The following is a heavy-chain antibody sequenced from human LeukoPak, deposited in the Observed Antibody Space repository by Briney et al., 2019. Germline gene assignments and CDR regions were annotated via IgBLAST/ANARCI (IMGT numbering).Heavy chain of an antibody. CDR3: VRVDTSGYYYELSFDY. D-gene: IGHD3-22*01. CDR1: GFTFSSYW. Sequence: PGGSLRLSCAASGFTFSSYWMSWVRQAPGKGLEWVANTKKDGSEKEYVDSVKGRFTISRDNAKNSLYLQMNNLRVEDTAVYHCVRVDTSGYYYELSFDYWGQGTLVTVSS. J-gene: IGHJ4*02. CDR2: TKKDGSEK. V-gene: IGHV3-7*01.